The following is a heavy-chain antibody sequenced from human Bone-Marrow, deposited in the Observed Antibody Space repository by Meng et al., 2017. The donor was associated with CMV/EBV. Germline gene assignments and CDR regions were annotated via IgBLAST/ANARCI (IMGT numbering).Heavy chain of an antibody. Sequence: SVKVSCKASGCTFSSYTISWVRQAPGQGLEWMGRIIPILGIANYAQKSQGRVTITADKSTSTAYMELSSLRSEDTAVYYCARALGVGVVPAAIPPYGMDVWGQGTTVTVSS. CDR2: IIPILGIA. J-gene: IGHJ6*02. CDR1: GCTFSSYT. CDR3: ARALGVGVVPAAIPPYGMDV. D-gene: IGHD2-2*01. V-gene: IGHV1-69*02.